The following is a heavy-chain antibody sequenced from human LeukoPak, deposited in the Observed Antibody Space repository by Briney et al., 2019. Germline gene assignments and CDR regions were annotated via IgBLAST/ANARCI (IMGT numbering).Heavy chain of an antibody. CDR1: GYTFTSYY. D-gene: IGHD1-26*01. CDR3: ARDGLVGATGGYFDY. Sequence: ASVKVSCKASGYTFTSYYIHWVRQAPGQGLEWMGVINPSAGSTSYAQKFQGRVTMTRDTSTSTVYMELSSLRSDDTAVYYCARDGLVGATGGYFDYWGQGTLVTVSS. J-gene: IGHJ4*02. CDR2: INPSAGST. V-gene: IGHV1-46*01.